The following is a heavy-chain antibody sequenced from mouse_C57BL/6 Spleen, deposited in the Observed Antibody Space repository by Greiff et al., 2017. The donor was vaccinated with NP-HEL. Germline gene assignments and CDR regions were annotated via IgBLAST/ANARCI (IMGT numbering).Heavy chain of an antibody. CDR1: GYTFTSYW. CDR3: AYSNYGDAMDY. D-gene: IGHD2-5*01. CDR2: IDPSDSYT. Sequence: VQLQQPGAELVMPGASVKLSCKASGYTFTSYWMHWVKQRPGQGLEWIGEIDPSDSYTNYNQKFKGKSTLTVDKSSSTAYMQLSSLTSEDSAVYYCAYSNYGDAMDYWGQGTSVTVSS. J-gene: IGHJ4*01. V-gene: IGHV1-69*01.